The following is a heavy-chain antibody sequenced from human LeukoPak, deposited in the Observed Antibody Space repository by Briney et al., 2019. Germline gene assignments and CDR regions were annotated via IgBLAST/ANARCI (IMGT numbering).Heavy chain of an antibody. J-gene: IGHJ4*02. Sequence: PARTLSLTCTVSGGSISSGSYYWSCTRQHRGKGVVWFGYIYYSGSTYYNPSLKSRVTISVNTSKNQFSLKLSSVTAADTAVYYCASMVRGVILYYFDYWGQGTLVTVSS. V-gene: IGHV4-31*03. CDR1: GGSISSGSYY. D-gene: IGHD3-10*01. CDR2: IYYSGST. CDR3: ASMVRGVILYYFDY.